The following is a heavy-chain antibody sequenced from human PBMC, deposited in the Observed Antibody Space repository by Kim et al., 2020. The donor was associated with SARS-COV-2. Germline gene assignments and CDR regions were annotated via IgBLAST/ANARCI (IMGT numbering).Heavy chain of an antibody. D-gene: IGHD3-3*01. CDR1: GFTFSDYY. CDR2: ISSSSSYT. J-gene: IGHJ4*02. Sequence: GGSLRLSCAASGFTFSDYYMSWIRQAPGKGLEWVSYISSSSSYTNYADSVKGRFTISRDNAKNSLYLQMNSLRAEDTAVYYCARDRPNRNHYDPLDYWGQGTLVTVSS. CDR3: ARDRPNRNHYDPLDY. V-gene: IGHV3-11*06.